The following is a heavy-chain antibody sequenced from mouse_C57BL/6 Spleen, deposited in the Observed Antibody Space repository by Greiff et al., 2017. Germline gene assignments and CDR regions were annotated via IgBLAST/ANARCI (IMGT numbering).Heavy chain of an antibody. J-gene: IGHJ3*01. V-gene: IGHV1-50*01. CDR2: IDPSDSYT. CDR3: ARGGTPPGASFAD. CDR1: GYTFTSYW. Sequence: QVQLQQPGAELVKPGASVKLSCKASGYTFTSYWMQWVKQRPGQGLEWIGEIDPSDSYTNYNQKFKGKATLTVDTSSSTAYMQLSSLTSEDSAVYDCARGGTPPGASFADWGKGTLVTVSA. D-gene: IGHD3-3*01.